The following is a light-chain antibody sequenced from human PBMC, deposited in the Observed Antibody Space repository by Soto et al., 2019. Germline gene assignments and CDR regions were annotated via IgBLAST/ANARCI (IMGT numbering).Light chain of an antibody. CDR1: QNVLYSSNNKNY. J-gene: IGKJ2*01. V-gene: IGKV4-1*01. CDR2: WAS. CDR3: QQYYDTPRT. Sequence: DIVMTQSPDSLAVSLGERATINCKSSQNVLYSSNNKNYLAWYQKKPGQPPKLLVYWASTRESGVPDRFSGSGSATDFTLTISSLQAEDVAVYYCQQYYDTPRTFGQGTKLEIK.